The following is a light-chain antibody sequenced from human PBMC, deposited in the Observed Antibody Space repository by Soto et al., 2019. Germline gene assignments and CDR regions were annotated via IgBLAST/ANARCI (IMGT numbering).Light chain of an antibody. V-gene: IGLV2-11*01. J-gene: IGLJ3*02. Sequence: QSALTQPRSVSGSPGQSVTISCTGASSHFDTFHHVSWFQQQPGKAPKLIIFFNTERPSGVPGRFSASKSDKGASLTISGLQGDDEADYYCCSAANTKFTWVFGGGTKLTVL. CDR2: FNT. CDR1: SSHFDTFHH. CDR3: CSAANTKFTWV.